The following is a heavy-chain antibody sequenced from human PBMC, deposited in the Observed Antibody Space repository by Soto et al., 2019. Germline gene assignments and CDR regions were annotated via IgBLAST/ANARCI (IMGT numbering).Heavy chain of an antibody. CDR1: GGSISSSSYY. CDR2: IYYSGST. Sequence: SETLSLTCTVSGGSISSSSYYWGWIRQPPGKGLEWIGSIYYSGSTYYNPSLKSRVTISVDTSKNQFSLKLSSVTAADTAVYYCARDYYDSNGGMDVWGQGTTVTVSS. D-gene: IGHD3-22*01. J-gene: IGHJ6*02. V-gene: IGHV4-39*01. CDR3: ARDYYDSNGGMDV.